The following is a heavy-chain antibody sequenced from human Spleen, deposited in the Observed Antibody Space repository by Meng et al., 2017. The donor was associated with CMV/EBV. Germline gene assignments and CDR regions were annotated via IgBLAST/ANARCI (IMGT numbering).Heavy chain of an antibody. CDR2: IRSKGYGGTT. D-gene: IGHD4-23*01. CDR1: GFTFGDYA. J-gene: IGHJ6*02. Sequence: GGSPRLSCTASGFTFGDYAMSWVRQAPGKGLEWVGFIRSKGYGGTTEYAASVKSRFTISRDDSKSIAYLQMNSLKTEDTAVYYCTTVYYGGNYDFYYGMDVWGQGTTVTVSS. CDR3: TTVYYGGNYDFYYGMDV. V-gene: IGHV3-49*04.